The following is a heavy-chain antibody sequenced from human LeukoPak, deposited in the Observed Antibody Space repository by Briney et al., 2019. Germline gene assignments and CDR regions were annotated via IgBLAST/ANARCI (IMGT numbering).Heavy chain of an antibody. CDR1: GFTFSNYG. J-gene: IGHJ4*02. CDR2: IWYDGSYK. CDR3: AKVVQYTASTGTGLDY. D-gene: IGHD6-13*01. V-gene: IGHV3-33*06. Sequence: GGSLRLSCAASGFTFSNYGMHWVRQAPGKGLDWVAVIWYDGSYKYYADSVKGRFTISRDNSKNTLYLQMNSLRAEDTAVYYRAKVVQYTASTGTGLDYWGQGTLVTVSS.